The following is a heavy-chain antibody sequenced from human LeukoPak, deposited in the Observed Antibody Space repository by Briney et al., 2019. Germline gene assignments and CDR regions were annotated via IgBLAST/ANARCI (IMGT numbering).Heavy chain of an antibody. D-gene: IGHD1-26*01. CDR1: GFTFSTYN. CDR2: ISGSSSYI. Sequence: GGSLRLSCAASGFTFSTYNMNWVRQAPGKGLEWVSSISGSSSYIYYADSVKGRFSISRDNAKNPLYLQMNSLRAEDTAVYYCARDLLGWELHYFDYWGQGTLVTVSS. CDR3: ARDLLGWELHYFDY. V-gene: IGHV3-21*01. J-gene: IGHJ4*02.